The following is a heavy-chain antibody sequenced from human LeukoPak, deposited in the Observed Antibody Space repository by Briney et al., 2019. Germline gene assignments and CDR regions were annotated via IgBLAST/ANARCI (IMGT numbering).Heavy chain of an antibody. D-gene: IGHD6-19*01. CDR3: ARAYSSGLYYFDY. CDR2: ISSSGSSI. J-gene: IGHJ4*02. Sequence: TAGGSLRLSCAASGFTFSDYCMSWIRQAPGKGLEWVSYISSSGSSIYYADSVKGRFTISRDNAKNSLYLQMNSLRAEDTAVYYCARAYSSGLYYFDYWGQGTLVTVSS. V-gene: IGHV3-11*01. CDR1: GFTFSDYC.